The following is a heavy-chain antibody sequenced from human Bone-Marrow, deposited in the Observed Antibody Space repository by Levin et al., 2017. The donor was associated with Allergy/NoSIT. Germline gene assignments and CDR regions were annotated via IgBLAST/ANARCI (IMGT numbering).Heavy chain of an antibody. CDR1: GFTFSTYW. D-gene: IGHD3-22*01. J-gene: IGHJ3*01. Sequence: QPGGSLRLSCTASGFTFSTYWMHWVRQAPGEGLEWVSRINTDGRSDVTSPSYAGSVKGRFTISRENAKNTVYLQMNNLRADDTAIYYCARDPHGLRDSSGYAPRDAFDLWGQGTVVTVSP. CDR3: ARDPHGLRDSSGYAPRDAFDL. CDR2: INTDGRSDVTSP. V-gene: IGHV3-74*01.